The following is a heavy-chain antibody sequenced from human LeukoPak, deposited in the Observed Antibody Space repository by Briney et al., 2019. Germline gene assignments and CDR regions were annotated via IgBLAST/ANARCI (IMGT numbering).Heavy chain of an antibody. D-gene: IGHD6-13*01. CDR2: IHSGGST. Sequence: GGSLRLSCAASGFTVSSNYMSWVRQAPGKGLEWVSVIHSGGSTYYADSVKGRFTISRDNSKNTLYLQMNSLRAEDTAVYYCASTAAVGFDAFDIWGQGTMVTVSS. CDR3: ASTAAVGFDAFDI. J-gene: IGHJ3*02. CDR1: GFTVSSNY. V-gene: IGHV3-66*01.